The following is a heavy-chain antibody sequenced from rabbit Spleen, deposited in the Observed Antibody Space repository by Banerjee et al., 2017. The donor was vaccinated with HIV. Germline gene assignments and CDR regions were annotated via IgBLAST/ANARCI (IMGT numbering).Heavy chain of an antibody. Sequence: QSLEESGGGLVKPGASLTLTCTASGFSFSNKAVMCWVRQAPGKGLEWIACINAVTGKAVYASWAKGRYTCSKTSSTTVTLEMTSLTAADTATYFCARSYYTSAGYVRLDLGGQGTLVTVS. CDR3: ARSYYTSAGYVRLDL. CDR1: GFSFSNKAV. J-gene: IGHJ3*01. D-gene: IGHD6-1*01. CDR2: INAVTGKA. V-gene: IGHV1S40*01.